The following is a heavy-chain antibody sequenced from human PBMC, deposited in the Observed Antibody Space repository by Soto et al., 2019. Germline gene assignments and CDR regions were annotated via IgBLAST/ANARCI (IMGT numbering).Heavy chain of an antibody. CDR3: GKDTKVATLFDAFDI. V-gene: IGHV3-9*01. CDR2: INWNSGLI. J-gene: IGHJ3*02. Sequence: GGSLRLSCSASGFTFDDYAMHWVRQAPGKGLQWVSSINWNSGLIAYADSVKGRFTISRDNARNSLFLQMNSLRAEDTALYYCGKDTKVATLFDAFDIWGQGTMVTV. D-gene: IGHD5-12*01. CDR1: GFTFDDYA.